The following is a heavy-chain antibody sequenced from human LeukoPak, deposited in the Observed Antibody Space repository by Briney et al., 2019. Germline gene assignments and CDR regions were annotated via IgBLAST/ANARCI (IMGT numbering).Heavy chain of an antibody. Sequence: ASVKVSCKASGYTFTGYYMHWVRQAPGQGREWMGRINPNSGGTNYAQKFQGRVTMTRDTSISTADMALSRLRSDDTAVYYCARGALVGFDPWGQGTLVTVSS. J-gene: IGHJ5*02. V-gene: IGHV1-2*06. D-gene: IGHD2-15*01. CDR2: INPNSGGT. CDR1: GYTFTGYY. CDR3: ARGALVGFDP.